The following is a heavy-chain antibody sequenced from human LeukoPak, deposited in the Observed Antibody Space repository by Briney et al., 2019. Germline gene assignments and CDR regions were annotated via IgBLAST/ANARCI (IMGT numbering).Heavy chain of an antibody. V-gene: IGHV3-30*18. J-gene: IGHJ4*02. CDR2: ISYDGSNK. D-gene: IGHD5-12*01. Sequence: PGRSLRLSCAASGFTFSSYGMHWVRQAPGKGLEWVAVISYDGSNKYYADSVKGRFTISRDNSKNTLYLQMNSLRAEDTAVYYFAKDPRWGSSGYQPYYFDYWGQGTLVTVSS. CDR1: GFTFSSYG. CDR3: AKDPRWGSSGYQPYYFDY.